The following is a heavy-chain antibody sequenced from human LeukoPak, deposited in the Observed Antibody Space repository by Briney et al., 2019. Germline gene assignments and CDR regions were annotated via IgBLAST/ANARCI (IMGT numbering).Heavy chain of an antibody. CDR2: IGTAGDT. J-gene: IGHJ4*02. D-gene: IGHD3-10*01. CDR1: GFTFSSYD. CDR3: AKDPGLLWFGELLNIDY. V-gene: IGHV3-13*01. Sequence: TGGSLRLSCAASGFTFSSYDMHWVRQATGKGLEWVSAIGTAGDTYYPGSVKGRFTISRDNSKNTLYLQMNSLRAEDTAVYYCAKDPGLLWFGELLNIDYWGQGTLVTVSS.